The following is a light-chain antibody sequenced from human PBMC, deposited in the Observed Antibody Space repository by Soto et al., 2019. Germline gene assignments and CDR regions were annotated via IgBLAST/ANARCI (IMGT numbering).Light chain of an antibody. CDR2: HAS. J-gene: IGKJ1*01. CDR3: QQYMSYS. CDR1: QSISSW. V-gene: IGKV1-5*01. Sequence: DIQLTQSPSSLSASVGDSVTITCRASQSISSWLAWYQQKPGTATKLLIYHASNLESGVPSRFSGSGSGTEFTLTISSLQPDYFATYYCQQYMSYSFGQGTKVDIK.